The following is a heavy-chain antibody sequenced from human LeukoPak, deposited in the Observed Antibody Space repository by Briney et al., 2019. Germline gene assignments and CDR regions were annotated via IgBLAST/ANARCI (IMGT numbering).Heavy chain of an antibody. CDR3: ARFAAGGSYYYYMDV. D-gene: IGHD6-25*01. CDR2: IGTSSTTI. V-gene: IGHV3-48*01. CDR1: GFTFSSYT. J-gene: IGHJ6*03. Sequence: PGGSLRLSCAASGFTFSSYTMNWVRQPPGKGLEWVSNIGTSSTTIYYVDSVKGRFTISRDNAKNSLYLQMNSLRADDTAVYYCARFAAGGSYYYYMDVWGKGTTVTVSS.